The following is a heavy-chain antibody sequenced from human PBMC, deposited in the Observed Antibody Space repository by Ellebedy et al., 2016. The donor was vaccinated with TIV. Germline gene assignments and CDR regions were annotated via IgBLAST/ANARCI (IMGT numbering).Heavy chain of an antibody. Sequence: GESLKISXAASGFTVSSNYMSWVRQAPGKGLEWVSVIYSGGSTYYADSVKGRFTISRDNSKNTLYLQMNSLRAEDTAVYYCARDRGAARVWGQGTLVTVSS. CDR2: IYSGGST. J-gene: IGHJ4*02. CDR1: GFTVSSNY. V-gene: IGHV3-53*01. D-gene: IGHD6-6*01. CDR3: ARDRGAARV.